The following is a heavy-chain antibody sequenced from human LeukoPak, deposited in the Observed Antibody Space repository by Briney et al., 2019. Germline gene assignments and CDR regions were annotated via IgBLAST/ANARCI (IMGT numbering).Heavy chain of an antibody. D-gene: IGHD6-6*01. CDR3: ARFAYSSSGYFDY. V-gene: IGHV4-4*02. Sequence: SGTLSLTCAVSGGSTSSSNWWSWVRQPPGKGLEWIGEIYHSGSTNYNPSLKSRVTISVDKSKNQLSLKLSSVTAADTAVYYCARFAYSSSGYFDYWGQGTLVTVSS. CDR2: IYHSGST. J-gene: IGHJ4*02. CDR1: GGSTSSSNW.